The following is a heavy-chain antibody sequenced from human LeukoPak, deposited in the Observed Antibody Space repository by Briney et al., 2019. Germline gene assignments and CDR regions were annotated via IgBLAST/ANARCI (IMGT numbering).Heavy chain of an antibody. J-gene: IGHJ4*02. CDR2: INAGNGNT. D-gene: IGHD3-22*01. Sequence: ASVKVSCKVSGYTLTELSMHWVRQAPGQRLEWMGWINAGNGNTKYSQKFQGRVTITRDTSASTAYMELSSLRSEDTAVYYCALVYYYDSSGYLPLDYWGQGTLVTVSS. CDR3: ALVYYYDSSGYLPLDY. CDR1: GYTLTELS. V-gene: IGHV1-3*01.